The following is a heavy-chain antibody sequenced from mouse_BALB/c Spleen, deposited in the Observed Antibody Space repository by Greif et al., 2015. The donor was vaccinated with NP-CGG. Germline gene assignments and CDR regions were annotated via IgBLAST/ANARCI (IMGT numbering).Heavy chain of an antibody. Sequence: VQLQQSGAELVRSGASVKLSCTASGFNIKDYYIHWVKQRPEQGLEWIGWIDPENGDTEYAPKFQGKATMTADTSSNTAYLQLSSLTSEDTAVYYCNARSTMITSWYFDVWGAGTTVTVSS. J-gene: IGHJ1*01. CDR1: GFNIKDYY. D-gene: IGHD2-4*01. CDR3: NARSTMITSWYFDV. V-gene: IGHV14-4*02. CDR2: IDPENGDT.